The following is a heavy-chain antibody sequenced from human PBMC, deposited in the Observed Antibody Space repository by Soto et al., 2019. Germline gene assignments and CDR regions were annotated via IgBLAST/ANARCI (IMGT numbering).Heavy chain of an antibody. CDR3: TRDGDRTPAFDI. Sequence: GESLKFSCKGSGYSFTSYWLGWVRQMPRKGFECMVISFPGDSGTRDRPPCQGQVTISADKSISAAYLQWSSLKASDTAMYYCTRDGDRTPAFDIWGQGTMVNVPS. CDR2: SFPGDSGT. V-gene: IGHV5-51*01. J-gene: IGHJ3*02. D-gene: IGHD2-2*01. CDR1: GYSFTSYW.